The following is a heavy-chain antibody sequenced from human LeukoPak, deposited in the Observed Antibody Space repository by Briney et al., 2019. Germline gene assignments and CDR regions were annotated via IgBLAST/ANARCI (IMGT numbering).Heavy chain of an antibody. V-gene: IGHV3-74*01. CDR3: AKSRRDF. CDR2: ITRDGSST. Sequence: PGGSLRLSCVASGFAFSDSRMHWVRQAPGKGLEWVSRITRDGSSTAYADSVKGRFTVSRDNARTTLYLQMNSLRVEDTAVYFCAKSRRDFWGQEPWSPSPQ. J-gene: IGHJ5*01. CDR1: GFAFSDSR.